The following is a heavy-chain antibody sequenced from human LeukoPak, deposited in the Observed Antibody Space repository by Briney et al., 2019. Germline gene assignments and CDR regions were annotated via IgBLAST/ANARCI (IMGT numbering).Heavy chain of an antibody. J-gene: IGHJ4*02. D-gene: IGHD3-22*01. CDR3: AIRYYYDSSGYDY. CDR2: IIPILGIA. V-gene: IGHV1-69*04. CDR1: GGTFSSYA. Sequence: SVKVSCKASGGTFSSYAISWVRQAPGQGLEWMGRIIPILGIANYAQKFQGRVTITADKSTSTAYMELSSLRSEDTAVYYCAIRYYYDSSGYDYWGQGTLVTVSS.